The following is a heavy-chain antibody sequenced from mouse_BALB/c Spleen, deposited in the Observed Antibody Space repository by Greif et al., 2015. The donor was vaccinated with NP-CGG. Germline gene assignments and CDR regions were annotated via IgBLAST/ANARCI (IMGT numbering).Heavy chain of an antibody. CDR2: IVTAKDTT. J-gene: IGHJ4*01. V-gene: IGHV14-3*01. CDR3: AYYYGNDDYYAMDY. Sequence: EVQRVESVAELVTPGASVKFSFTASGFNITYTYMHWVKQRPDQGLAWFGRIVTAKDTTKYAPKFQGKATITADTPSNTAYLQLSSLTSEDTAVYYCAYYYGNDDYYAMDYWGQGTSVTVSS. CDR1: GFNITYTY. D-gene: IGHD2-14*01.